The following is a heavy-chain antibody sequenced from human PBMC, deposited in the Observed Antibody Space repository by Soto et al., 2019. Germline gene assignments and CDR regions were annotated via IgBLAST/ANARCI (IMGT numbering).Heavy chain of an antibody. CDR1: GFTFSSYG. V-gene: IGHV3-30*18. CDR3: AKDRYGDYGGIDY. D-gene: IGHD4-17*01. J-gene: IGHJ4*02. CDR2: ISYDGSNK. Sequence: PGGSLRLSCAASGFTFSSYGMHWVRQAPGKGLEWVAVISYDGSNKYYADSVKGRFTISRDNSKNTLYLQMNSLRAEDTAVYYCAKDRYGDYGGIDYWGQGTMVTVS.